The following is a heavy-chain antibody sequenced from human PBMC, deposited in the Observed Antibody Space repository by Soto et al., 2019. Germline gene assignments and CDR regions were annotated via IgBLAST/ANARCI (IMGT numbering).Heavy chain of an antibody. CDR3: ARRSGDFWSGYVPFYYYYGMDV. Sequence: PSVKVSCKSSGYTFTSYGISWVRQAPGQGLGCMGWISAYNGNTNYAQKLQGRVTMTTDTSTSTAYMELRSLRSDDTAVYYCARRSGDFWSGYVPFYYYYGMDVWGQGTTVTVSS. CDR1: GYTFTSYG. J-gene: IGHJ6*02. V-gene: IGHV1-18*01. D-gene: IGHD3-3*01. CDR2: ISAYNGNT.